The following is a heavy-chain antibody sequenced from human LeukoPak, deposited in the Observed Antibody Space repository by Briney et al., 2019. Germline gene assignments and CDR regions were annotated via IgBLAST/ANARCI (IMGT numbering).Heavy chain of an antibody. CDR2: ISGSGGST. CDR3: AKDGSRITIFGVVTSYNWFDP. Sequence: GGSLRLSCAASGFTFSSYAMSWVRQAPGEGLEWVSAISGSGGSTYYADSVKGRFTISRDNSKNTLYLQMNSLRAEDTAVYYCAKDGSRITIFGVVTSYNWFDPWGQGTLVTVSS. J-gene: IGHJ5*02. V-gene: IGHV3-23*01. D-gene: IGHD3-3*01. CDR1: GFTFSSYA.